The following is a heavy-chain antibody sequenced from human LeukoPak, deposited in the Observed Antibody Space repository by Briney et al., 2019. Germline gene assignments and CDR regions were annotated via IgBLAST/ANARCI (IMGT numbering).Heavy chain of an antibody. CDR2: ISGSGGST. D-gene: IGHD3-10*01. Sequence: GGSLRLSCAASGFTFSSYAMSWVRQAPGKGLEWVSAISGSGGSTYYADSVKGRFTISRDDSKNTLYLQINSLRAEDTAVYYCAKDGVYYGSGSYYYFDYWGQGTLVTVSS. CDR1: GFTFSSYA. CDR3: AKDGVYYGSGSYYYFDY. J-gene: IGHJ4*02. V-gene: IGHV3-23*01.